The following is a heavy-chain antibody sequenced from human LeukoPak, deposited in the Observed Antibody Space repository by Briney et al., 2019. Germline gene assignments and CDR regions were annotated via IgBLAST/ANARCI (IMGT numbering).Heavy chain of an antibody. V-gene: IGHV3-74*01. CDR3: AKDGRVERITMIVVVISSYFGY. CDR1: GFTFSSYW. Sequence: GGSLRLSCAASGFTFSSYWMHWVRQAPGKGLVWVSRINSDGSSTSYADSVKGRFTISRDNAKNTLYLQMNSLRAEDTAVYYCAKDGRVERITMIVVVISSYFGYWGQGTLVTVSS. CDR2: INSDGSST. J-gene: IGHJ4*02. D-gene: IGHD3-22*01.